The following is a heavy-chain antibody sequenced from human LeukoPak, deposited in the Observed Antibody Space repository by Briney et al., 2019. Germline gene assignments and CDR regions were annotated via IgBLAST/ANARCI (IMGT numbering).Heavy chain of an antibody. CDR3: ARGGGRYCSSTSCPDAFDI. J-gene: IGHJ3*02. CDR1: GGSISSHY. V-gene: IGHV4-59*11. CDR2: IYYSGST. D-gene: IGHD2-2*01. Sequence: SETLSLTCTVSGGSISSHYWSWIRQPPGKGLEWIGYIYYSGSTNYNPSLKSRVTISVDTSKNQFSLKLSSVTAADTAVYYCARGGGRYCSSTSCPDAFDIWGQGTMVTASS.